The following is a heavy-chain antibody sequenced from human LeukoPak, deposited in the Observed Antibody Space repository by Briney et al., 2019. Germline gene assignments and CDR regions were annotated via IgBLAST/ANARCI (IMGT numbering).Heavy chain of an antibody. CDR3: ARGAGSWRPDWYFDL. CDR2: IKLDGSEK. Sequence: GGSLRLSCVASGFTFGKYWMSWVRQAPGKGLEWVANIKLDGSEKNYVDSVKGRFTISRDNSKNTLYLQMNSLRAEDTAVYYCARGAGSWRPDWYFDLWGRGTLVTVSS. D-gene: IGHD6-13*01. V-gene: IGHV3-7*01. CDR1: GFTFGKYW. J-gene: IGHJ2*01.